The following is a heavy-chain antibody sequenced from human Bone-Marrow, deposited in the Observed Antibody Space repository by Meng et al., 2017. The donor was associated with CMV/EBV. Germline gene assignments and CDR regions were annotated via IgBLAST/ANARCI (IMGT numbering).Heavy chain of an antibody. D-gene: IGHD3-3*01. CDR3: ARGDDFWSGYYPKGFDYYYYGMDV. V-gene: IGHV4-39*07. CDR1: GGSISSSSYY. Sequence: SETLSLTCIVSGGSISSSSYYWGWIRQPPGKGLEWIASIYYSGITYYNPSLKSRVTISVDTSKNQFSLKLSSVTAADTAVYYCARGDDFWSGYYPKGFDYYYYGMDVWGQGTTVTVSS. CDR2: IYYSGIT. J-gene: IGHJ6*02.